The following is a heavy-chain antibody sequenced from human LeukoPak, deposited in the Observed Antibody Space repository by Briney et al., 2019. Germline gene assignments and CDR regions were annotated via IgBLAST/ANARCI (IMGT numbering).Heavy chain of an antibody. J-gene: IGHJ4*02. CDR1: GFTFSSYG. CDR3: ARRAEHYDFWSGYFLDY. CDR2: IRYDGSNK. Sequence: GGSLRLSCAASGFTFSSYGMHWVRQAPGKGLEWVAFIRYDGSNKYYADSVKGRFTISRDNSKNTLYLQMNSLRAEDTAVYYCARRAEHYDFWSGYFLDYWGQGTLVTVSS. D-gene: IGHD3-3*01. V-gene: IGHV3-30*02.